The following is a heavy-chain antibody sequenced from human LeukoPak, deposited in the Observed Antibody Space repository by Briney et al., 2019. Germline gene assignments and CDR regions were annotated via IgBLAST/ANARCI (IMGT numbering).Heavy chain of an antibody. D-gene: IGHD3-22*01. J-gene: IGHJ4*02. Sequence: SGTLSLTCAVSGGSTSGRYWTWVRQPPGKGLEWIGYIHYDGRNNYNPSFKSGVIISLDTSNNQFSLTLKYVTAADTAAYFCARLVNYGYSDYWGQGTLVTVSS. CDR1: GGSTSGRY. CDR3: ARLVNYGYSDY. CDR2: IHYDGRN. V-gene: IGHV4-59*11.